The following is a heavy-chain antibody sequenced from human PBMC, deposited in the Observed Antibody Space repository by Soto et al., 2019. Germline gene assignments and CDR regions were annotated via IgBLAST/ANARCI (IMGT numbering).Heavy chain of an antibody. CDR3: AKSTGGTANGLDV. D-gene: IGHD2-8*02. J-gene: IGHJ6*02. V-gene: IGHV3-9*01. Sequence: EVQLVQSGGGLVQPGRSLRLSCATSGFSFDDYAMHWVQQVPEKGLEWVSGISWNSNTIGYADSVKGRFTISRDNAKNSLYLQMNSLRPEDTALYYCAKSTGGTANGLDVWGQGTTVTVSS. CDR1: GFSFDDYA. CDR2: ISWNSNTI.